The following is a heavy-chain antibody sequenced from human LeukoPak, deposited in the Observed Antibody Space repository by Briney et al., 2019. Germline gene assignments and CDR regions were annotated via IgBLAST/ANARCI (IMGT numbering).Heavy chain of an antibody. CDR3: ARSVVTLYWYFDL. J-gene: IGHJ2*01. CDR1: GGSFRGSY. CDR2: INHSGST. V-gene: IGHV4-34*01. D-gene: IGHD4-23*01. Sequence: PSETLSLTCAVSGGSFRGSYWSWIRHPPGKGLEWIGEINHSGSTNYNPSLKSRVTISVDTSKNQSSLKLSSVTTADTAVYYCARSVVTLYWYFDLWGRGTLVTVSS.